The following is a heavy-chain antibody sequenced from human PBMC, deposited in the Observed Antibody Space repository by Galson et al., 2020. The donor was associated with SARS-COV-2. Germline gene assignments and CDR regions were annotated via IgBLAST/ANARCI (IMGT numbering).Heavy chain of an antibody. J-gene: IGHJ5*02. Sequence: SETLSLTCTVSGGSISSGSYYWSWIRQPAGKGLEWIGRIYTSGSTNYNPSLKSRVTISVDTSKNQFSLKLSSVTAADTAVYYCARGTHSSSWGYYCDSSGYLNWFDPWGQGTLVTVSS. CDR1: GGSISSGSYY. D-gene: IGHD3-22*01. CDR3: ARGTHSSSWGYYCDSSGYLNWFDP. CDR2: IYTSGST. V-gene: IGHV4-61*02.